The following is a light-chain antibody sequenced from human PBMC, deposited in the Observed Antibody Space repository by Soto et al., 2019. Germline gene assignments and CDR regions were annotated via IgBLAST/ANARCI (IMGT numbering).Light chain of an antibody. CDR2: KAS. CDR3: QHYNSYSEA. V-gene: IGKV1-5*03. Sequence: DIQMTRSPSTLSGSVGDRVTITCRASQTISSWLAWYQQKPGKAPKLLIYKASTLKSGVPSRFSGSGSGTEFTLTISSLQPDDFATYYCQHYNSYSEAFGQGTKVDNQ. CDR1: QTISSW. J-gene: IGKJ1*01.